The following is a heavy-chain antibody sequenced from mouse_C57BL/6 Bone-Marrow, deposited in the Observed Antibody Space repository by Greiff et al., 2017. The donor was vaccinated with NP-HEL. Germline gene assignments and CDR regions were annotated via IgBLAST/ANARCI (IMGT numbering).Heavy chain of an antibody. CDR3: ARESTTVVAMDY. CDR2: IYPGSGNT. V-gene: IGHV1-76*01. Sequence: VKLMESGAELVRPGASVKLSCKASGYTFTDYYINWVKQRPGQGLEWIARIYPGSGNTYYNEKFKGKATLTAEKSSSTAYMQLSSLTSEDSAVYFCARESTTVVAMDYWGQGTSVTVSS. D-gene: IGHD1-1*01. CDR1: GYTFTDYY. J-gene: IGHJ4*01.